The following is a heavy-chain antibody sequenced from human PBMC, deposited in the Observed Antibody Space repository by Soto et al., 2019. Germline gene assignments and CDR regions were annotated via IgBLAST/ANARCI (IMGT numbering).Heavy chain of an antibody. Sequence: ASVKFSWKASGYTFTSDGISWVRPAPGQGRECMVCLSAYNGNTNYAQKLQGRVTMTTXPXXNXXXMXLXXLRXAXTAVYYCARDARELLLDWGQGTLVTVSS. CDR1: GYTFTSDG. CDR2: LSAYNGNT. V-gene: IGHV1-18*01. J-gene: IGHJ4*02. D-gene: IGHD1-26*01. CDR3: ARDARELLLD.